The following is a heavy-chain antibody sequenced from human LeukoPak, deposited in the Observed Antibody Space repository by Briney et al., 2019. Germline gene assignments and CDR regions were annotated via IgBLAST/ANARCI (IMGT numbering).Heavy chain of an antibody. V-gene: IGHV1-69*04. CDR1: GGTFSSYA. J-gene: IGHJ4*02. CDR3: ARDLTNSEYSSSWFVSDY. CDR2: IIPILGIA. D-gene: IGHD6-13*01. Sequence: GSSVTVSCKASGGTFSSYAISWVRQAPGQGLEWMGRIIPILGIANYAQKFQGRVTITADKSTSTAYMELSSLRSEDTAVYYCARDLTNSEYSSSWFVSDYWGQGTLVTVSS.